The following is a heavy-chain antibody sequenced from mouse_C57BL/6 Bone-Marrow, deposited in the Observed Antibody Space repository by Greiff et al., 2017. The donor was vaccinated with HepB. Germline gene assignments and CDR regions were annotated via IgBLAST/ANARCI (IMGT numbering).Heavy chain of an antibody. CDR2: IDPENGDT. Sequence: EVMLVESGAELVRPGASVKLSCTASGFNIKDDYMHWVKQRPEQGLEWIGWIDPENGDTEYASKFQGKATITADTSSNTAYLQLSSLTSEDTAVYYCTKTFAYWGQGTLVTVSA. CDR1: GFNIKDDY. CDR3: TKTFAY. V-gene: IGHV14-4*01. J-gene: IGHJ3*01.